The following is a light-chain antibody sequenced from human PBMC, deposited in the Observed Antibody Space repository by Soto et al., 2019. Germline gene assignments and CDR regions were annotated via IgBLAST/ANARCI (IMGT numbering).Light chain of an antibody. J-gene: IGKJ4*01. CDR1: QTVGSF. V-gene: IGKV3-11*01. Sequence: VLTQSPATLSLSPGERATLSCRASQTVGSFLAWYQHKPGQAPRLLIYNTSKRANGIPARFSGSGSGTDFTLTISSLEPEDFAVYYCQQRYNWPPLTFGGGTKVDIK. CDR3: QQRYNWPPLT. CDR2: NTS.